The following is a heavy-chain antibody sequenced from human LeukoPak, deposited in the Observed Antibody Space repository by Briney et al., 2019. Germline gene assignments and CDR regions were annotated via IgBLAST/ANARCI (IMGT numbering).Heavy chain of an antibody. J-gene: IGHJ5*02. Sequence: GGSLRLSCAASGFTVSSNYMSWVRQAPGKGLEWVSVIYSGGSTYYADSVKGRFTISRDNSKNTLYLQMNSLRAEDTAVYYCAKHGFRSWRTGEFDPWGQGTLVTVSS. CDR1: GFTVSSNY. D-gene: IGHD6-13*01. V-gene: IGHV3-53*01. CDR3: AKHGFRSWRTGEFDP. CDR2: IYSGGST.